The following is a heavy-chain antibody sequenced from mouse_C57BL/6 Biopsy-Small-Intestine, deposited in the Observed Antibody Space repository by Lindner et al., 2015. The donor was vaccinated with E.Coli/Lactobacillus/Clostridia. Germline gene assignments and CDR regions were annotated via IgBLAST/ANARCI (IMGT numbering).Heavy chain of an antibody. CDR3: ASTAQASFSYFDY. J-gene: IGHJ2*01. CDR1: GYAFSSSW. Sequence: VQLQESGPELVKPGASVKISCKASGYAFSSSWMNWVKQRPGKGLEWIGRIYPGDGDTNYNGKFKGKATLTADKSSSTAYMQLSSLTSEDSAVYFCASTAQASFSYFDYWGPRHHSHSLL. CDR2: IYPGDGDT. V-gene: IGHV1-82*01. D-gene: IGHD3-2*02.